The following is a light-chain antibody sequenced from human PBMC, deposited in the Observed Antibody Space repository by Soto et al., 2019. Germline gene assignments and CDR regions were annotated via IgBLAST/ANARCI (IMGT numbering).Light chain of an antibody. J-gene: IGKJ4*01. Sequence: DIHMTQSPSSLSASVGDRVTITCRASQSIDMFLNWYQQRPGKVPKLVISTASTLESGVPSRFSCSGSGSDFTLTISTLQPEDFATYYCQQTHSSPLTFGGGTKVEI. CDR3: QQTHSSPLT. CDR1: QSIDMF. CDR2: TAS. V-gene: IGKV1-39*01.